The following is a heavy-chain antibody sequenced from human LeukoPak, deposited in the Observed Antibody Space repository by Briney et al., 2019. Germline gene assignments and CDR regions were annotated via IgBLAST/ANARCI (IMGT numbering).Heavy chain of an antibody. CDR2: ISYDGSNK. V-gene: IGHV3-30*01. Sequence: AGGSLRLSCAASGFTFSSYALHWVGQAPGKGLGWVAVISYDGSNKYYADSVKGRFTISRDNAKNSLYLQMNSLRAEDTAVYYCAAPYCSSTSCYTGYFDYWGQGTLVTVSS. D-gene: IGHD2-2*02. CDR3: AAPYCSSTSCYTGYFDY. CDR1: GFTFSSYA. J-gene: IGHJ4*02.